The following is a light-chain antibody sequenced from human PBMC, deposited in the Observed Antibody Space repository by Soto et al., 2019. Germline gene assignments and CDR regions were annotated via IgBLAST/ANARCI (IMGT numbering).Light chain of an antibody. V-gene: IGKV4-1*01. Sequence: DIVMTQSPDSLAVSLGERATINCKSSQNLVYGSNNDSSLAWYQQRRGHRPKQLFYWTSTRESGVPDRLSGSGSGTDFSLTISNLQAEDVAIYYCQQYYNTTLTFGGRTKVEIK. CDR2: WTS. CDR3: QQYYNTTLT. CDR1: QNLVYGSNNDSS. J-gene: IGKJ4*01.